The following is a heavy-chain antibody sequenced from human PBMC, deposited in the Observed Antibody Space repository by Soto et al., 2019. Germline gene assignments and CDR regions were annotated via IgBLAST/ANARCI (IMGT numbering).Heavy chain of an antibody. V-gene: IGHV4-39*01. J-gene: IGHJ4*02. CDR2: IYYSGST. D-gene: IGHD6-19*01. Sequence: SETLSLTCTVSGGSISSSSYYWGWIRQPPGKGLEWIGTIYYSGSTYYNQSLKSRVTISVDTSKNQFSLKLSSVTAADTALYYCARHGGSGVDYWGQGTLVTVS. CDR1: GGSISSSSYY. CDR3: ARHGGSGVDY.